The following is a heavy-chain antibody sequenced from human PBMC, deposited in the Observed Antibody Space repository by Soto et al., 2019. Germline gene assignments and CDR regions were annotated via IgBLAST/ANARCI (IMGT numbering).Heavy chain of an antibody. CDR1: GFTFSSYG. Sequence: QVQLVESGGGVVQPGRSLRLSCAASGFTFSSYGMHWVRQAPGKGLEWVAVIWYDGSNKYYADSVKGRFTISRDNSKNTLYLQMNSLRAEDTAVYYCASAIWGSNGMDVWGQGTTVTVSS. CDR2: IWYDGSNK. V-gene: IGHV3-33*01. J-gene: IGHJ6*02. CDR3: ASAIWGSNGMDV. D-gene: IGHD3-16*01.